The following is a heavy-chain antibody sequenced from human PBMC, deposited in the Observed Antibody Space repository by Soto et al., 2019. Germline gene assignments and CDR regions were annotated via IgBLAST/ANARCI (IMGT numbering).Heavy chain of an antibody. J-gene: IGHJ6*02. V-gene: IGHV4-61*01. CDR3: ARDRWGDGYDYSYYGKDV. Sequence: QVQLRESGPGLVKPSETLSLTCTVSGGSVNSVSYYWTWIRQPPGKGLEWIGYIYHSGSTNYNPSLKSRVTISLDMSENQFSLKLSSVTAADTAVYYCARDRWGDGYDYSYYGKDVWGQGTTVTVSS. CDR1: GGSVNSVSYY. D-gene: IGHD5-12*01. CDR2: IYHSGST.